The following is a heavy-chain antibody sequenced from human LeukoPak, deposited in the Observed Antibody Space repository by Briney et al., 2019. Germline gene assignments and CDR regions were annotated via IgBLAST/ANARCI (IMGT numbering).Heavy chain of an antibody. CDR3: ARDRGTRIGLITMIVPANAFDI. J-gene: IGHJ3*02. V-gene: IGHV4-39*07. CDR2: MYYSGST. Sequence: PSETLSLTCTASGASFSSSSYSWAWIRQPPGKGLECIGTMYYSGSTYYNPSLKSRVTISLDTSRNQFSLKLSSVTAADTAVYYCARDRGTRIGLITMIVPANAFDIWGQGTMVTVSS. CDR1: GASFSSSSYS. D-gene: IGHD3-22*01.